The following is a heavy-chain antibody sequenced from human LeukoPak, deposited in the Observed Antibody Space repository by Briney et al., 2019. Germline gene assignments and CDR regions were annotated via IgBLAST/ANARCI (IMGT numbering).Heavy chain of an antibody. J-gene: IGHJ4*02. Sequence: GRSLRLSCAASGFTFRNYGMHWVRQAPGKGLEWVSIISYDGSNKYYADSVKGRFTISRDNSQSTLYLQMNSLRAEDTAIYFCATLRYGSGSYYADYWGQGTQVTVSS. CDR1: GFTFRNYG. V-gene: IGHV3-30*03. CDR2: ISYDGSNK. D-gene: IGHD3-10*01. CDR3: ATLRYGSGSYYADY.